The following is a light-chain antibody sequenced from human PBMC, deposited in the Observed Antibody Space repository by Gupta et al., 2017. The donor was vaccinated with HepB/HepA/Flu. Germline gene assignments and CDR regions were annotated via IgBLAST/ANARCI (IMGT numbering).Light chain of an antibody. J-gene: IGLJ3*02. CDR2: EHN. Sequence: SMLTQPHSVSQLPRQTVTISCTRTSSSIASNYVPWSQQRPGSAPTTMIYEHNHRPSGVPDRFSGSIESSYNSAALTIAGQKAEDEDDYYCQSEDGGTGVFGGGTKLTVL. V-gene: IGLV6-57*03. CDR3: QSEDGGTGV. CDR1: SSSIASNY.